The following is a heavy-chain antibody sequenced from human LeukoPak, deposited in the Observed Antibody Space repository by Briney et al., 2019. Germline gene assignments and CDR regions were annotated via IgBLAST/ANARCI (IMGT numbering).Heavy chain of an antibody. D-gene: IGHD2-8*01. Sequence: PSETLSLTCTVSGGSISSYYWSGIRQPPGKGLEWIGYIYYSGSTNYNPSLKSRVTISVDTSKNQFSLKLSSVTAADTAVYYCARHSENGPEYFDYWGQGTLVTVSS. CDR1: GGSISSYY. J-gene: IGHJ4*02. CDR3: ARHSENGPEYFDY. CDR2: IYYSGST. V-gene: IGHV4-59*08.